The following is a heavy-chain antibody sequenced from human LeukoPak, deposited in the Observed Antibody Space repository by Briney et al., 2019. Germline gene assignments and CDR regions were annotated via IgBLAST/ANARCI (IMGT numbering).Heavy chain of an antibody. D-gene: IGHD3-22*01. CDR1: GGSISSYY. Sequence: SETLSLTCTVSGGSISSYYWSWIRQPPGKGLEWIGYIYYSGSTNYNPSLKSRVTISVDTSKNLFSLKLSSVTAADTAVYYCARDGHRRYYYDSSGREHAFDIWGQGTMVTVSS. J-gene: IGHJ3*02. CDR3: ARDGHRRYYYDSSGREHAFDI. V-gene: IGHV4-59*01. CDR2: IYYSGST.